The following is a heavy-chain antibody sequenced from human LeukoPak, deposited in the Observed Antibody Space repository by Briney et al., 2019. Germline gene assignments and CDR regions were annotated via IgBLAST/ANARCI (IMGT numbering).Heavy chain of an antibody. Sequence: PGGSLRLSCEASGFTFSSSAMNWVRQAPGQGLQWVATVSGSGGGTYYADSVKGRFTTSRDNSQNMVYLQMDSLRAEDTAVYYCAKRGGYSYGHFDYWGQGTLVTVSS. CDR2: VSGSGGGT. CDR1: GFTFSSSA. CDR3: AKRGGYSYGHFDY. V-gene: IGHV3-23*01. J-gene: IGHJ4*02. D-gene: IGHD5-18*01.